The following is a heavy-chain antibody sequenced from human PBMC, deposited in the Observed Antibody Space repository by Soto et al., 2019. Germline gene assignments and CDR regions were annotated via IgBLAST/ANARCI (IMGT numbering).Heavy chain of an antibody. D-gene: IGHD3-3*01. CDR2: IYYSGST. CDR1: GGSISSGGYY. V-gene: IGHV4-31*03. CDR3: ARVSVTYYDFFGVRGRQNFFDY. Sequence: PSETLSLTCTVSGGSISSGGYYWSWICQHPGKGLEWIGYIYYSGSTYYNPSLKSRVTISVDTSKNQFSLKLSSVTAADTAVYYCARVSVTYYDFFGVRGRQNFFDYWGQGTLVTVSS. J-gene: IGHJ4*02.